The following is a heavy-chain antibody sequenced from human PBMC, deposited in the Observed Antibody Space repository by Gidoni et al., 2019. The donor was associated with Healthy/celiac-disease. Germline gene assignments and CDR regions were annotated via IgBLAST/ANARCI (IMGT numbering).Heavy chain of an antibody. CDR2: INHSGST. J-gene: IGHJ5*02. V-gene: IGHV4-34*01. CDR1: GGSFRGYY. CDR3: ARGGNSDWFDP. Sequence: QVQLQQWGAGLLKPSETLSLTFAVDGGSFRGYYWSWIRQPPGKGLEWIGAINHSGSTNYNPSLKSRVTISVDTSKNQFSLKLSSVTAADTAVYYCARGGNSDWFDPWGQGTLVTVSS. D-gene: IGHD4-4*01.